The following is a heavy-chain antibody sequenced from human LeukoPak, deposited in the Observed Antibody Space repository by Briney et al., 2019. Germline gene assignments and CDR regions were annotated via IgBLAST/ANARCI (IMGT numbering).Heavy chain of an antibody. CDR3: ARGGTIFGVVTNFDY. Sequence: GGSLRLSCAASGFIFNRHWMNWVRQAPGKGLEWVANINQGGGERNYVDSVKGRFTISRDDAKNSLYLQMNSLRAEDTAVYYCARGGTIFGVVTNFDYWGQGTLVTVSS. J-gene: IGHJ4*02. V-gene: IGHV3-7*01. CDR1: GFIFNRHW. CDR2: INQGGGER. D-gene: IGHD3-3*01.